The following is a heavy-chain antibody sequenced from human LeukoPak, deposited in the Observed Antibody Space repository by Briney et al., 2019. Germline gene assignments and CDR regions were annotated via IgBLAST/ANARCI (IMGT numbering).Heavy chain of an antibody. CDR2: IYSGGST. J-gene: IGHJ4*02. D-gene: IGHD6-13*01. CDR1: GFTVSSNY. V-gene: IGHV3-66*01. Sequence: GGSLRLSCAASGFTVSSNYMSWVRQAPGKGLEWVSVIYSGGSTYYADSVKGRFTISRDNSKNTLYLQMNSPRAEDTAVYYCARVGLIAAAADYWGQGTLVTVSS. CDR3: ARVGLIAAAADY.